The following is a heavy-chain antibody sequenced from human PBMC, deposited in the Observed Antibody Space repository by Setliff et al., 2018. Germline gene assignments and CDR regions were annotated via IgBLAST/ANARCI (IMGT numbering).Heavy chain of an antibody. CDR3: ARGSLSGTTYPSDY. Sequence: GGSLRLSCAASGFNLNVYTMEWVRQAPGKGLEWVSSISANSNYIYKADSLKGRLTVSRDNSKNSLYLQMDSLTAEDTAVYYCARGSLSGTTYPSDYWGQGTLVTVSS. J-gene: IGHJ4*02. CDR1: GFNLNVYT. V-gene: IGHV3-21*01. D-gene: IGHD1-7*01. CDR2: ISANSNYI.